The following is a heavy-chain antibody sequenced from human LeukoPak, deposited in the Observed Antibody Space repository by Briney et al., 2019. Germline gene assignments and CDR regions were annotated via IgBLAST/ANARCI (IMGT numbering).Heavy chain of an antibody. CDR2: IRYDGSNK. CDR3: AKDLPYNYYDSSGYIY. J-gene: IGHJ4*02. D-gene: IGHD3-22*01. CDR1: GFTFSSYG. V-gene: IGHV3-30*02. Sequence: GGSLRLSCAASGFTFSSYGMHWVRQAPGKGLEWVAFIRYDGSNKYYADSVKGRFTISRDNSKNTLYLQMNSLRAEDTAVYYCAKDLPYNYYDSSGYIYWGQGTLVTVSS.